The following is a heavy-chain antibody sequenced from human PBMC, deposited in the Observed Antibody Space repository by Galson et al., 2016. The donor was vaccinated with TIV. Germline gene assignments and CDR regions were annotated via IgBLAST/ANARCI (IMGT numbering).Heavy chain of an antibody. CDR1: GYTFTRYY. V-gene: IGHV1-46*01. Sequence: SVKVSCKASGYTFTRYYIHWVRQAPGQGLEWMGAMNPSGGGTNHAQNFQGRVTLTRDTSTTTVYMELSTLRSEDTAVYYCASGNASRWTFDIWGQATMVTVSS. J-gene: IGHJ3*02. D-gene: IGHD6-13*01. CDR2: MNPSGGGT. CDR3: ASGNASRWTFDI.